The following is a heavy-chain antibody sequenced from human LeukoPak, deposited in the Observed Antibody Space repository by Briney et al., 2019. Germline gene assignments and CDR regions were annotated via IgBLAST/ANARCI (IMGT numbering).Heavy chain of an antibody. CDR2: ISGSGSST. CDR3: AKDGLSGSGSYSWVNIDV. J-gene: IGHJ6*03. V-gene: IGHV3-23*01. Sequence: GGSLRLSCAASGFTFSSYAMHWVRQAPGKGLEWVSGISGSGSSTPNADSVNGRFIISRDNSKNTVYVQMNSLRAEDTAVYYCAKDGLSGSGSYSWVNIDVWVKAATVTVSS. D-gene: IGHD3-10*01. CDR1: GFTFSSYA.